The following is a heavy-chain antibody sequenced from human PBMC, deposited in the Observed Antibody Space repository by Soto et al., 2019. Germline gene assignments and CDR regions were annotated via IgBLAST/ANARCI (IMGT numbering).Heavy chain of an antibody. V-gene: IGHV3-48*02. Sequence: EVQLVESGGGLVQPGGSLRLSCAASGFTFSSYSMNWVRQAPGKGLEWVSYISSSSSTIYYADSVKGRFTISRDNAKNSRYLQMNSLRDEDTAVYYCAREGSYCSGGSCSRQYYFDYWGQGTLVTVSS. CDR3: AREGSYCSGGSCSRQYYFDY. CDR1: GFTFSSYS. J-gene: IGHJ4*02. CDR2: ISSSSSTI. D-gene: IGHD2-15*01.